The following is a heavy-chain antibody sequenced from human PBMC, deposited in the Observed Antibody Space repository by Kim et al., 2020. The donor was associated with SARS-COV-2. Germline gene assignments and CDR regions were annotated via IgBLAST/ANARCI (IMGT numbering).Heavy chain of an antibody. J-gene: IGHJ4*02. D-gene: IGHD3-3*01. CDR3: AKAHPSDYDFWSGYYKGFDY. V-gene: IGHV3-23*01. Sequence: GGSLRLSCAVSGFTFSSYAMSWVRQAPGKGLEWVSAISGSGGSTYYADSVKGRFTISRDNSKNTLYLQMNSLRAEDTAVYYCAKAHPSDYDFWSGYYKGFDYWGQGTLVTVSS. CDR1: GFTFSSYA. CDR2: ISGSGGST.